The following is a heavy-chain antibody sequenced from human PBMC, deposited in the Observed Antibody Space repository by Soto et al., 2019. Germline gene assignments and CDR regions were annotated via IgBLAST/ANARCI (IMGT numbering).Heavy chain of an antibody. Sequence: EVQLVETGGGLIQPGGSLRLSCAASGFTVSSNYMSLVRQAPGKGLEWVSVIYSGGSTYYADSVKGLFTISRDNSKNTLYLQMNSLRAEDTAVYYCARIGSGRPGYFDYWGQGTLVTVSS. CDR1: GFTVSSNY. CDR2: IYSGGST. V-gene: IGHV3-53*02. D-gene: IGHD3-10*01. CDR3: ARIGSGRPGYFDY. J-gene: IGHJ4*02.